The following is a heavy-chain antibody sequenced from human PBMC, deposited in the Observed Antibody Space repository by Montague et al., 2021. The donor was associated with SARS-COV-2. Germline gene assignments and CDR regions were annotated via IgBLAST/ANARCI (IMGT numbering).Heavy chain of an antibody. V-gene: IGHV4-39*07. CDR2: VDYSGLT. CDR3: AKDGEALAWGTFDI. Sequence: SETLSLTCTVSRDSISSHNYFWSWIRQPPGKGLEWIGSVDYSGLTFYNPSLESRVTISVDTSKKQFSRKVNSVTAADTAVYYCAKDGEALAWGTFDIWGQGQWSPSLQ. D-gene: IGHD3-10*01. CDR1: RDSISSHNYF. J-gene: IGHJ3*02.